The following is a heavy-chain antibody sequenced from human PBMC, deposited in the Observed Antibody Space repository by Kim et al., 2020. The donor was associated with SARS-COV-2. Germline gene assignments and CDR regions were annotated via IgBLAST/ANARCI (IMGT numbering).Heavy chain of an antibody. CDR3: ARENSITMVRGSLGY. V-gene: IGHV7-4-1*02. Sequence: ASVKVSCKASGYTFTSYAMNWVRQAPGQGLEWMGWINTNTGNPTYAQGFTGRFVFSLDTSVSTAYLQISSLKAEDTAVYYCARENSITMVRGSLGYWGQGTLVTVSS. CDR1: GYTFTSYA. J-gene: IGHJ4*02. D-gene: IGHD3-10*01. CDR2: INTNTGNP.